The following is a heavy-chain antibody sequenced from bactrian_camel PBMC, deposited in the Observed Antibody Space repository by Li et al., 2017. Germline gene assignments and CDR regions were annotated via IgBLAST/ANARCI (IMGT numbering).Heavy chain of an antibody. CDR1: GTINNRDGRNC. J-gene: IGHJ4*01. Sequence: HVQLVESGGDSVQAGGSLRLSCQVSGTINNRDGRNCMGWFRQAPGKAREGVASIYQPRGSTYYIDSVKGRFTISQDNSKNTAYLQMNSLKSEDTGLYYCATRRSMGWALRDWGQGTQVTVS. CDR2: IYQPRGST. CDR3: ATRRSMGWALRD. D-gene: IGHD5*01. V-gene: IGHV3-2*01.